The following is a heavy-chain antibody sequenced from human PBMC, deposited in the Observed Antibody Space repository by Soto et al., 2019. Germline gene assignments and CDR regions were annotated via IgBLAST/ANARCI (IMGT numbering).Heavy chain of an antibody. J-gene: IGHJ6*02. CDR2: IYPGDSDT. V-gene: IGHV5-51*01. D-gene: IGHD6-19*01. CDR1: GFSVTSYC. CDR3: ARPREAGKNYYGVDV. Sequence: XXSLKIDWMGPGFSVTSYCIGCVGLLPGKGLEWMGIIYPGDSDTRYSPSFQGQVTISADKSISTAYLQWSSLKASDTAMYYCARPREAGKNYYGVDVWGQGTTVTVSS.